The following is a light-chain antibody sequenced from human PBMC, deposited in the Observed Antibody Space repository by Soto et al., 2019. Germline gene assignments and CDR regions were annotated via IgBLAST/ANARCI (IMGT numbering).Light chain of an antibody. V-gene: IGKV1-39*01. J-gene: IGKJ3*01. CDR2: AAS. CDR3: QQRVFGFT. Sequence: DIQMTQSPSSLSASVGDRVTITCRASQSISSYLNWYQQKPGKAPKLLIYAASSLQSGVPSRFSGSGSGTDFTLTISSLQPEDFATYYCQQRVFGFTFGPGTKVDIK. CDR1: QSISSY.